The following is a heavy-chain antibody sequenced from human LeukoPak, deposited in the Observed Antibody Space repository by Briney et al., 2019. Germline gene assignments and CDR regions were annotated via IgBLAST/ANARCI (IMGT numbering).Heavy chain of an antibody. Sequence: SQTLSLTCVISGDSVSSKCSAWNWIRQSPSRGLKWLGRTYYRSKWYNDYAVSVKSRITINPDTSKNQFSLQLNSVTPEDTAVYYCARDQVGPGYYYYYMDVWGKGTTVTISS. V-gene: IGHV6-1*01. D-gene: IGHD1-26*01. CDR2: TYYRSKWYN. J-gene: IGHJ6*03. CDR3: ARDQVGPGYYYYYMDV. CDR1: GDSVSSKCSA.